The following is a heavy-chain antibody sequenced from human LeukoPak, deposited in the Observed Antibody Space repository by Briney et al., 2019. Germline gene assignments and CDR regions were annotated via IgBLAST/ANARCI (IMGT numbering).Heavy chain of an antibody. V-gene: IGHV4-59*01. CDR3: AITRDGYNYDY. D-gene: IGHD5-24*01. CDR1: GGSISSYY. CDR2: IYYSGST. Sequence: PSETLSLTCTVSGGSISSYYWSWIRQPPGKGLGWIGYIYYSGSTNYNPSLKSRVTISVDTSKNQFSLKLSSVTAADTAVYYCAITRDGYNYDYWGQGTLVTVSS. J-gene: IGHJ4*02.